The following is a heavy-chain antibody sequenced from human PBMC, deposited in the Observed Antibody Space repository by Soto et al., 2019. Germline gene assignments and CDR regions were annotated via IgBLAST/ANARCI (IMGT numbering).Heavy chain of an antibody. Sequence: GGALRLSCAASGFSFSSYAMSWVRQAPPQGLEWVSSISTRGGRTYYADSVKGRFSISRDNSANAVYLDMDNLRAEDTGIYYCAKEFYYDASGQYSDVYFASWGQGEVVTVAS. J-gene: IGHJ4*02. CDR1: GFSFSSYA. V-gene: IGHV3-23*01. CDR2: ISTRGGRT. D-gene: IGHD3-22*01. CDR3: AKEFYYDASGQYSDVYFAS.